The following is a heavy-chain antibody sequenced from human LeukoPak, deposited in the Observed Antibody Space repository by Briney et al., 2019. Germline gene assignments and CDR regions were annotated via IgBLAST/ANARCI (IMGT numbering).Heavy chain of an antibody. V-gene: IGHV1-69*02. CDR2: IIPILGIT. CDR1: GHTFTSSS. D-gene: IGHD6-13*01. J-gene: IGHJ1*01. CDR3: AIGTGYSSSWFLN. Sequence: ASVKVSCNASGHTFTSSSFSWVRQAPGQGLEWMGKIIPILGITILAKTFQGRVTITTDKSASTAFMELRSPRSADTAVYYCAIGTGYSSSWFLNWGPGTLVTVSS.